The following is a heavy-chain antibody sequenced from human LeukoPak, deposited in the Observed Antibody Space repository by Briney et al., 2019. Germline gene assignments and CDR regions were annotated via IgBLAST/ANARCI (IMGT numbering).Heavy chain of an antibody. CDR3: ARGEATVEPETSSGAFDI. CDR1: GFTVSSNF. J-gene: IGHJ3*02. CDR2: IYGGGST. V-gene: IGHV3-53*05. Sequence: GGSLRLSCAASGFTVSSNFMAWVRKAPGKGLEWVSVIYGGGSTFYADSVKGRSTISRDNSKNTLYLQMNSLRAEDTAVYYCARGEATVEPETSSGAFDIWGQGTMVTVSS. D-gene: IGHD4-23*01.